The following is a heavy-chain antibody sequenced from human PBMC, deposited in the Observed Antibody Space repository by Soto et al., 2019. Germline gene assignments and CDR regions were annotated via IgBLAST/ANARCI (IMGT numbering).Heavy chain of an antibody. Sequence: ASVKVSCKASGYTLTGYYMHWVRQAPGQGLEWMGWINPNSGGTNYAQKFQGWVTMTRDTSISTAYMELSRLRSDDTAVYYCARGCKGGSCYRGPMDVWGQGTTVTVSS. CDR3: ARGCKGGSCYRGPMDV. CDR2: INPNSGGT. D-gene: IGHD2-15*01. CDR1: GYTLTGYY. J-gene: IGHJ6*02. V-gene: IGHV1-2*04.